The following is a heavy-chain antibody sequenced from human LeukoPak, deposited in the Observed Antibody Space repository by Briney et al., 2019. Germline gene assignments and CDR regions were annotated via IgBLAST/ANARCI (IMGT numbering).Heavy chain of an antibody. Sequence: GGSLRLSCAASGFTFSSYSMNWVRQAPGKGLEWVSSISSSSTYIYYADSVRGRFTISRDNAKNSLYLQMNSLRAEDTAVYYCAKDYSSYSFEEHHKEYFQHWGQGTLVTVSS. CDR3: AKDYSSYSFEEHHKEYFQH. D-gene: IGHD2/OR15-2a*01. CDR2: ISSSSTYI. J-gene: IGHJ1*01. CDR1: GFTFSSYS. V-gene: IGHV3-21*01.